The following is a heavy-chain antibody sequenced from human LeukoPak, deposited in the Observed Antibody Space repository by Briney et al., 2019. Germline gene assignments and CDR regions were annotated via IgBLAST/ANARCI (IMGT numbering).Heavy chain of an antibody. CDR1: GGSISGYF. CDR2: ISYNGIT. CDR3: ARVDRPWFHDY. V-gene: IGHV4-59*08. Sequence: SETLSLTCIVSGGSISGYFWGWVRQPPGKGLEWIGYISYNGITNYNPSLKSRVSMSVDTSKNQFSLRLSSVSAADTAVYYCARVDRPWFHDYWGQGTLVTVSS. J-gene: IGHJ4*02. D-gene: IGHD3-10*01.